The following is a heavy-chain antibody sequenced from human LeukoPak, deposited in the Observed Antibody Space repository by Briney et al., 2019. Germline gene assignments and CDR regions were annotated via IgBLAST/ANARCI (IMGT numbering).Heavy chain of an antibody. V-gene: IGHV3-23*01. CDR2: ISGSGGST. CDR3: AKDARASSTSCNFDY. Sequence: GGSLRLSCAASGFTFSNYAMTWVRQAPGKGLEWVSTISGSGGSTYYADSVKGRFTISRDNSKNTLYLQMNGLGAEDTAVYYCAKDARASSTSCNFDYWGQGTLVTVSS. J-gene: IGHJ4*02. CDR1: GFTFSNYA. D-gene: IGHD2-2*01.